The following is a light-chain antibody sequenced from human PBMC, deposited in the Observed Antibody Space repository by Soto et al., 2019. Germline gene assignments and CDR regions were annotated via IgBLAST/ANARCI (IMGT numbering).Light chain of an antibody. CDR3: QQRSHWPFIFT. J-gene: IGKJ3*01. V-gene: IGKV3-11*01. Sequence: EIVLTQSPATLSSSPGERATLSCRASQSVSSYLAWYQQKPGKAPRLLIYDASNRATGIPARFSGSGSGPGFTLTISSLEPEDFAVYYCQQRSHWPFIFTFGPGTKVDIK. CDR2: DAS. CDR1: QSVSSY.